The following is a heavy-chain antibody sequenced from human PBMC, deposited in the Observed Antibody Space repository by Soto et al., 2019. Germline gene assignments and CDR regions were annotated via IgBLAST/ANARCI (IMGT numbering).Heavy chain of an antibody. D-gene: IGHD2-8*02. J-gene: IGHJ4*02. CDR3: ATDGVVYVTSGLYYFDH. CDR1: TFTFSSDG. V-gene: IGHV3-23*01. CDR2: ISASGGST. Sequence: GGSLRLSCAASTFTFSSDGMSWVRQAPGKGLEWVSSISASGGSTYYADSVKGRFTISRDNSKNTVFLQMRSLRAEDTAVYYCATDGVVYVTSGLYYFDHWGQGTLVTVSS.